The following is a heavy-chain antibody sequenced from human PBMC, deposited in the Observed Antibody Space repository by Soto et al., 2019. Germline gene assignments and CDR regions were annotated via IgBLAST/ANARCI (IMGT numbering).Heavy chain of an antibody. Sequence: QVQLQQWGAGLLKPSETLSLTCAVYGGSFSGYYWSWIRQPPGKGLEWIGEINHSGSTNSNPSLRSRVTIPVDTSKHQFSLMLSSVTAADTAVYYCARAAARSGRLDYWGQGTLVTVSS. CDR2: INHSGST. J-gene: IGHJ4*02. CDR3: ARAAARSGRLDY. CDR1: GGSFSGYY. D-gene: IGHD3-16*01. V-gene: IGHV4-34*01.